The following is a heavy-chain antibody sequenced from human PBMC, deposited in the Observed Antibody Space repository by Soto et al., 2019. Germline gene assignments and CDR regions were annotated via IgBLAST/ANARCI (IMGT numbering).Heavy chain of an antibody. J-gene: IGHJ6*02. Sequence: GGSLRLSCAASGFTFSSYAMSWVRQAPGKGLEWVSAISGSGGSTYYADSVKGRFTISRDNSKNTLYLQMNSLRAEDTAVEYCAKKLVLDVAVAGPVYYYGMDVWGQGTTVTVSS. CDR3: AKKLVLDVAVAGPVYYYGMDV. CDR1: GFTFSSYA. V-gene: IGHV3-23*01. D-gene: IGHD6-19*01. CDR2: ISGSGGST.